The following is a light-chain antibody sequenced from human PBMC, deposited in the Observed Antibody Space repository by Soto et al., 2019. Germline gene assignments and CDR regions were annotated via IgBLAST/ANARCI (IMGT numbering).Light chain of an antibody. CDR1: QTITTY. CDR3: QQRSNWPAN. CDR2: GAS. J-gene: IGKJ5*01. V-gene: IGKV3-11*01. Sequence: EIVVSQSPSTLSLSPGERATLSCRASQTITTYLAWYQQKPGQPPRLLIYGASNRATGIPARFSGSGSGTDFTLTISNLEPEDFAVYYCQQRSNWPANFGQGTRLEI.